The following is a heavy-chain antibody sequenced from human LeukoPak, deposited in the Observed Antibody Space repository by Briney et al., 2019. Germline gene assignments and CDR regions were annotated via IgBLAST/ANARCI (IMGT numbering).Heavy chain of an antibody. CDR1: GGTFSSYA. CDR3: ARDVNTAMVWSFDY. D-gene: IGHD5-18*01. J-gene: IGHJ4*02. V-gene: IGHV1-69*01. Sequence: GASVKVSCKASGGTFSSYAISWVRQAPGQGLEWMGGIIPIFGTANYAQKFQGGVTITADESTSTAYMELSSLRSEDTAVYYCARDVNTAMVWSFDYWGQGTLVTVSS. CDR2: IIPIFGTA.